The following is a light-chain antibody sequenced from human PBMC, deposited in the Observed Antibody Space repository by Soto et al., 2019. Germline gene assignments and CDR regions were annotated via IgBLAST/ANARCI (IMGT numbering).Light chain of an antibody. V-gene: IGKV1-39*01. CDR3: QKTYSNPRT. J-gene: IGKJ1*01. CDR1: QIISIY. CDR2: ASS. Sequence: DIQMTQSPSSLSASVVDRVTITCRTSQIISIYLNWYQQIPGKAPKLLIYASSNLHTGVPSRFSGSASGTDFTLTISSLQPEDSETYYCQKTYSNPRTFGQGTKVDIK.